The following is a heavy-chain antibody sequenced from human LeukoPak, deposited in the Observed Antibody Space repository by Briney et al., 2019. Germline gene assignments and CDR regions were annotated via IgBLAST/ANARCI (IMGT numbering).Heavy chain of an antibody. V-gene: IGHV1-69*04. J-gene: IGHJ4*02. Sequence: SVKVSCKASGGTFSSYAISWVRQAPGQGLEWMGRIIPILGIANYAQKFQGRVTITADKSTSTAYMELSSLRSEDAAVYYCARDFGTTVVTQYYFDYWGQGTLVTVSS. CDR3: ARDFGTTVVTQYYFDY. D-gene: IGHD4-23*01. CDR2: IIPILGIA. CDR1: GGTFSSYA.